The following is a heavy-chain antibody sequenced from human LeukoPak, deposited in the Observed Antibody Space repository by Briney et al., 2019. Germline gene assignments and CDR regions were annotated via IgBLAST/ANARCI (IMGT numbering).Heavy chain of an antibody. V-gene: IGHV3-33*01. Sequence: GRCLSLSRAADGFTVGSDGMGWASQEPGKWLEWVAVIWKDGSNRYYKESVKCRLTITRDNAKNTLYLQMNNLRAEDTAVYYCARVLAKITMVQGHYGMDVWGQGTTVSVSS. CDR3: ARVLAKITMVQGHYGMDV. CDR1: GFTVGSDG. CDR2: IWKDGSNR. J-gene: IGHJ6*02. D-gene: IGHD3-10*01.